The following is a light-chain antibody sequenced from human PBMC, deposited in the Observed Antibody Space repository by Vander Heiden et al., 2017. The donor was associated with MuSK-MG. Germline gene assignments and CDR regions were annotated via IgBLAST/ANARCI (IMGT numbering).Light chain of an antibody. CDR1: QDISNY. J-gene: IGKJ3*01. Sequence: DIQMTQSPSSLSASVGDRVTITCQASQDISNYLNWYQQKPGKAPKLLIYDASNLETGVPSRFSGSGSGTDFTFTISSLQPEDIATYYCQQDDNPLFTFGHWTKVDIK. CDR3: QQDDNPLFT. V-gene: IGKV1-33*01. CDR2: DAS.